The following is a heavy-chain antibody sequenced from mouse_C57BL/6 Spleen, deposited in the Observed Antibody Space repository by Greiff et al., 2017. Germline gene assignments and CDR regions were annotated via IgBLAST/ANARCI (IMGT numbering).Heavy chain of an antibody. D-gene: IGHD2-4*01. CDR2: ISSGSSTI. V-gene: IGHV5-17*01. Sequence: EVQLVESGGGLVKPGGSLKLSCAASGFTFSDYGMHWVRQAPEKGLEWVAYISSGSSTIYYADTVKGRFTISRDNAKNTLFLQMTSLRSEDTAMYYWARDDYPYAMDYWGQGTSVTVSS. CDR3: ARDDYPYAMDY. J-gene: IGHJ4*01. CDR1: GFTFSDYG.